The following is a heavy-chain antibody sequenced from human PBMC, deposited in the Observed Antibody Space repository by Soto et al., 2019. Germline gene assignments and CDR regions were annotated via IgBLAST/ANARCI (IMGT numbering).Heavy chain of an antibody. Sequence: SETLSLTCTVSGGSISSSSYYWGWIRQPPGKGLEWIGYINNSGSTKYNPSLKSRVTISVDTSKNQISLNLSSVTAADTAVYYCASHDGFSSGRIFDYWGHGTLVTVSS. CDR2: INNSGST. J-gene: IGHJ4*01. V-gene: IGHV4-61*05. D-gene: IGHD6-19*01. CDR3: ASHDGFSSGRIFDY. CDR1: GGSISSSSYY.